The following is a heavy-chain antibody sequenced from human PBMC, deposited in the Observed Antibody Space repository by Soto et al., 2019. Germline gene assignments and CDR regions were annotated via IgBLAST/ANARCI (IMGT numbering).Heavy chain of an antibody. CDR1: GFTFGTYS. D-gene: IGHD3-3*01. V-gene: IGHV3-21*01. J-gene: IGHJ4*02. CDR3: AKEKDFCHFVIDS. CDR2: ISSTSSYI. Sequence: EVRLVESGGGLVKPGGSLRLSCAASGFTFGTYSMSWVRQAPGKGLEWLSSISSTSSYIYYAGSVKGRFTISRDNAKSSVYLQMHSLRAEDTAVYYCAKEKDFCHFVIDSWGQGTLVTVSS.